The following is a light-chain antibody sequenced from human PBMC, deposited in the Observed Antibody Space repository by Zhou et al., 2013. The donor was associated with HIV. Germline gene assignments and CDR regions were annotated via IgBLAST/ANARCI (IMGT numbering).Light chain of an antibody. Sequence: EIVMTQSPATLSVSPGDRATLSCRASQSVRSNDLAWYQQRPGQAPRLLIYDTSNRATDIPARFSGSGSGTDFTLTISTLEPEDFAVYYCQQRSNWPPTFGQGTNVEI. V-gene: IGKV3-11*01. CDR2: DTS. CDR1: QSVRSND. CDR3: QQRSNWPPT. J-gene: IGKJ1*01.